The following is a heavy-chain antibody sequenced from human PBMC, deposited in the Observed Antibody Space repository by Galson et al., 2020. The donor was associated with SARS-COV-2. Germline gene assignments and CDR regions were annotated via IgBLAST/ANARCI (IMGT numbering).Heavy chain of an antibody. CDR2: MNPNSGNT. CDR3: ARGASSSWYGVVYYYYGMDV. D-gene: IGHD6-13*01. J-gene: IGHJ6*02. Sequence: ASVKVSCKASGYTFTSYDINWVRQATGQGLEWMGWMNPNSGNTGYAQKFQGRVTMTRNTSISTAYMELSSLRSEDTAVYYCARGASSSWYGVVYYYYGMDVWGQGTTVTVSS. V-gene: IGHV1-8*01. CDR1: GYTFTSYD.